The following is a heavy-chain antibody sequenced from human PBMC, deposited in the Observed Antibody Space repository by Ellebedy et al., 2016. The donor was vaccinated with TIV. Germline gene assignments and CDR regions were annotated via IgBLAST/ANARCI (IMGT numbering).Heavy chain of an antibody. D-gene: IGHD2-21*02. Sequence: GGSLRLSXVASGFTFSAYSMNWVRQAPGKGLEWVSSIGLSGGSIFYADSLEGRFSISRDNVRESLYLQMNSLRVEDTAIYYCVRLSGDRSPWYMDFWGQGTLVTVSS. CDR3: VRLSGDRSPWYMDF. J-gene: IGHJ4*02. V-gene: IGHV3-21*04. CDR2: IGLSGGSI. CDR1: GFTFSAYS.